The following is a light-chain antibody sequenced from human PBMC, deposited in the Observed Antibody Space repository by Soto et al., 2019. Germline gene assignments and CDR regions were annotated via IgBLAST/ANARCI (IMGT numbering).Light chain of an antibody. V-gene: IGLV7-43*01. CDR1: TGAVTSGYY. CDR3: LLYYGGQLGV. CDR2: STN. Sequence: QAVVTQEPSLTVSPGGTVTLTCATNTGAVTSGYYPNWFQQKPGQAPRALIYSTNNKYSWTPARFSGSLLGGKAALTLSGVQPGDEADYYCLLYYGGQLGVFGGGTKLTVL. J-gene: IGLJ2*01.